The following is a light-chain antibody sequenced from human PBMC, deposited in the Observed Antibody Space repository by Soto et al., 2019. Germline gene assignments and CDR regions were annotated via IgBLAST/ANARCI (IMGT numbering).Light chain of an antibody. CDR3: QHYGRSAYT. CDR2: AAS. CDR1: QTISTY. V-gene: IGKV1-39*01. Sequence: DIQMTQSPSSLSASVVDRVTITCRASQTISTYLYWYQQNRAKAPKLLIYAASNLQKGVPSRFIGSGSGTDFTLTIGRLEPEDLAVYYWQHYGRSAYTFGQGTTLEIK. J-gene: IGKJ2*01.